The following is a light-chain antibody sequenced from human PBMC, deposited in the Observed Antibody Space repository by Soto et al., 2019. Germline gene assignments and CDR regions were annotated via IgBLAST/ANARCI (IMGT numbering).Light chain of an antibody. J-gene: IGLJ2*01. V-gene: IGLV2-14*01. CDR3: SSYSSNNALIL. CDR1: TSDVGGYKY. CDR2: EVI. Sequence: QSAQTQPASVSGSPGQSITISCTGSTSDVGGYKYVSWYQHHPGKAPKLIIYEVIERPSGVSTRFSGSKSGNTASLTISGLQAEDEADYYCSSYSSNNALILLGGGTKLTVL.